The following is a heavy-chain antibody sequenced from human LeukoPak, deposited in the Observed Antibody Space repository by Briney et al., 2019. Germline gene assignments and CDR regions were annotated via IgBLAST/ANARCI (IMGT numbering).Heavy chain of an antibody. CDR1: GGSISSSIYY. D-gene: IGHD4-17*01. V-gene: IGHV4-61*05. CDR2: IYYSGTT. Sequence: SETLSLTCTVSGGSISSSIYYWSWIRQPPGKGLEWIGYIYYSGTTNYNPSLKSRVTMSVDTSKNQFSLKLSSVTAADTAVYYCARAERPDYGDYNWFDPWGQGTLVTVSS. J-gene: IGHJ5*02. CDR3: ARAERPDYGDYNWFDP.